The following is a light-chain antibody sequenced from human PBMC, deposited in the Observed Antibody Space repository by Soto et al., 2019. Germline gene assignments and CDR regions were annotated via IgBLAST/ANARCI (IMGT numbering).Light chain of an antibody. J-gene: IGKJ1*01. V-gene: IGKV1-8*01. CDR3: QQYYSYPRT. Sequence: AIRMTQSPSSFSASTGDRVTITCRASQGISSYLAWYQQKPGKAPKLLIYAASTLQSGVPSRFSGSGSGTDFTLTISCLQYEDCATYYCQQYYSYPRTFGKGTKVEIK. CDR1: QGISSY. CDR2: AAS.